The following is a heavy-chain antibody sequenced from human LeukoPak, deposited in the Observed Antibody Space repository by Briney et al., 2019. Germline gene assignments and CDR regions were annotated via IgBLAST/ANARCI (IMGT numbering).Heavy chain of an antibody. D-gene: IGHD2-15*01. Sequence: SGTLSLPCGVSGGSISNTNWWSWVRQPPGQGLEWIGEISLTGLTHYNPSLESRVTVSLDKSKNQLSLNLTSVTAADTAVYYCASRVVVAASGYWGQGTLVTVSS. CDR1: GGSISNTNW. J-gene: IGHJ4*02. CDR3: ASRVVVAASGY. CDR2: ISLTGLT. V-gene: IGHV4-4*02.